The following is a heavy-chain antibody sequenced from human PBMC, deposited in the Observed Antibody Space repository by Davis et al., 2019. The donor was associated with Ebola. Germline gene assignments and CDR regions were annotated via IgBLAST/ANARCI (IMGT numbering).Heavy chain of an antibody. D-gene: IGHD3-3*01. CDR1: GFTFSGSA. Sequence: GESLKISCAASGFTFSGSAMHWVRQASGKGLEWVGRIRSKANSYATAYAASVKGRFTISRDDSKNTAYLQMNSLRAEDTAVYYCAKDRAFGVVTPIWFDPWGQGTLVTVSS. CDR2: IRSKANSYAT. CDR3: AKDRAFGVVTPIWFDP. V-gene: IGHV3-73*01. J-gene: IGHJ5*02.